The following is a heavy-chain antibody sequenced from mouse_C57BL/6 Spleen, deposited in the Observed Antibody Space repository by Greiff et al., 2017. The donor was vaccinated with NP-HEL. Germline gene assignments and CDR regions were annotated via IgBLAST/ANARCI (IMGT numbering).Heavy chain of an antibody. D-gene: IGHD2-1*01. J-gene: IGHJ1*03. Sequence: QVQLQQPGAELVRPGSSVKLSCKASGYTFTSYWMHWVKQRPKQGLEWIGNIDPSDSETHYNQKFKDKATLTVDKSSSTAYMQRSSLTSEDSAVYYCARDYGNYEGYFDVWGTGTTVTVSS. CDR3: ARDYGNYEGYFDV. CDR1: GYTFTSYW. V-gene: IGHV1-52*01. CDR2: IDPSDSET.